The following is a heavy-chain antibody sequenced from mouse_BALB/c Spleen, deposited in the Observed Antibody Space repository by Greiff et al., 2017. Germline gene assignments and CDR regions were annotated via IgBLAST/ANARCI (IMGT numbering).Heavy chain of an antibody. V-gene: IGHV3-6*02. CDR1: GYSITSGYY. Sequence: EVQLQESGPGLVKPSQSLSLTCSVTGYSITSGYYWNWIRQFPGNKLEWMGYISYDGSNNYNPSLKNRICITRDTSKNQFFLKLNSVTTEDTATYYCASPSTMITTRGFAYWGQGTLVTVSA. J-gene: IGHJ3*01. CDR2: ISYDGSN. D-gene: IGHD2-4*01. CDR3: ASPSTMITTRGFAY.